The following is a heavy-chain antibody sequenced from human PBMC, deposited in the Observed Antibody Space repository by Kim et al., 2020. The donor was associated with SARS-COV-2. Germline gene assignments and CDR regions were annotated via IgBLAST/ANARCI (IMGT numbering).Heavy chain of an antibody. V-gene: IGHV3-33*06. CDR3: AKDLDGDYDYYYYGMDV. CDR2: IWYDGSNK. Sequence: GGSLRLSCAASGFTFSSYGMHWVRQAPGKGLEWVAVIWYDGSNKYYADSVKGRFTISRDNSKNTLYLQMNSLRAEDTAVYYCAKDLDGDYDYYYYGMDVWGQGTTVTVSS. CDR1: GFTFSSYG. J-gene: IGHJ6*02. D-gene: IGHD4-17*01.